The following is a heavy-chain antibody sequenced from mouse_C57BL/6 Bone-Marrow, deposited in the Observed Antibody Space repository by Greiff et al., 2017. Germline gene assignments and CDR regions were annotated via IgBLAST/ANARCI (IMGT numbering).Heavy chain of an antibody. D-gene: IGHD2-3*01. V-gene: IGHV1-55*01. CDR3: AREGDGYYVYFDY. CDR2: IYPGSGST. J-gene: IGHJ2*01. Sequence: QVQLQQPGAELVKPGASVKMSCKASGYTFTSYWITWVKQRPGQGLEWIGDIYPGSGSTNYNEKFKSKATLTVDTSSSTAYMQLISLSSEDSAVXYCAREGDGYYVYFDYWGQGTTLTVSS. CDR1: GYTFTSYW.